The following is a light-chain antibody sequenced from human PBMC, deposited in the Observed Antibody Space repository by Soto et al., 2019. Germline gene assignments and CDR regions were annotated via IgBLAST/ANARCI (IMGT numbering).Light chain of an antibody. Sequence: EIVMTQSPATLSVSPGERATLSCRASQSVSSNLAWYQQKPGQAPRLLIHDASNRATGIPARFSGSGSGTDFTLTISSLEPEDFAVYYCQQRSNWPPTFGQGTKVDI. CDR2: DAS. J-gene: IGKJ1*01. CDR1: QSVSSN. CDR3: QQRSNWPPT. V-gene: IGKV3-11*01.